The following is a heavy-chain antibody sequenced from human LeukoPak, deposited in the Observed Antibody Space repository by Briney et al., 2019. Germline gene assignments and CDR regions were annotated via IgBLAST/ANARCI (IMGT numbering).Heavy chain of an antibody. D-gene: IGHD4-11*01. V-gene: IGHV3-23*01. J-gene: IGHJ4*02. CDR3: PEDRYDYGNYDYFDY. Sequence: TGGSLRLSCAASGFTFSNYAMSWVRQAPGKGLEWVSSISGSGGSTYYTDSVKGRFTISRDNSKDTLYLQMNNLRAEDSAVYYCPEDRYDYGNYDYFDYWGQGTLVTVSS. CDR2: ISGSGGST. CDR1: GFTFSNYA.